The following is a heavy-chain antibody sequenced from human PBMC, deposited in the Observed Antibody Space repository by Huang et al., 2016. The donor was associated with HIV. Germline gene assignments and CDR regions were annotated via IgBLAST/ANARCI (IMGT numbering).Heavy chain of an antibody. J-gene: IGHJ1*01. CDR1: GFTFSSYG. D-gene: IGHD6-19*01. CDR2: IWYDGSNK. Sequence: QVQLVESGGGVVQPGRSLRLSCAASGFTFSSYGMHWVRQAPGKGVGWVAVIWYDGSNKYYADSVKGRFTISRDNSKNTLYLQMNSLKTEDTAVYYCALKGDSSGWEYFRHWGQGTLVTVSS. CDR3: ALKGDSSGWEYFRH. V-gene: IGHV3-33*08.